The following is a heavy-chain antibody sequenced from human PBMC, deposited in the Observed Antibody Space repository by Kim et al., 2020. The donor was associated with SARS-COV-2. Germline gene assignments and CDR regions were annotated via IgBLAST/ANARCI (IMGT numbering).Heavy chain of an antibody. CDR2: IYHSGST. V-gene: IGHV4-30-2*01. J-gene: IGHJ4*02. D-gene: IGHD6-6*01. Sequence: SETLSLTCAVSGGSISSGGYSWSWIRQPPGKGLEWIGYIYHSGSTYYNPSLKSRVTISVDRSKNQFSLKLSSVTAADTAVYYCARCSSSGYYFDYWGQGTLVTVSS. CDR1: GGSISSGGYS. CDR3: ARCSSSGYYFDY.